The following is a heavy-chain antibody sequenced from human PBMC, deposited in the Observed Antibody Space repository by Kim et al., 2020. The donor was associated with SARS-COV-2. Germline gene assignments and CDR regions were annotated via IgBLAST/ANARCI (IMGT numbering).Heavy chain of an antibody. CDR3: AKDLGA. V-gene: IGHV3-30*18. CDR1: GFTFSSYG. CDR2: ISYDGSNK. Sequence: GGSLRLSCAASGFTFSSYGMHWVRQAPGKGLEWVAVISYDGSNKYYADSVKGRFTISRDNSKNTLYLQMNSLRAEDTAVYYCAKDLGAWGQGTLVTVSS. J-gene: IGHJ5*02.